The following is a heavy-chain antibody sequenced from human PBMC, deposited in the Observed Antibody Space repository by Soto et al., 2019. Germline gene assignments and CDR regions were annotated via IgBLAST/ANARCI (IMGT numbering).Heavy chain of an antibody. CDR3: AIGHSGYYWSPDAFDI. Sequence: DSVKVSCNASGYTFTSYYINWVRQATGQGLEWMGWMNPNSGNTGYAQKFQGRVTMTRNTSISTAYMELSSLRSEDTAVYYCAIGHSGYYWSPDAFDIWGQGTMVTVSS. CDR1: GYTFTSYY. CDR2: MNPNSGNT. J-gene: IGHJ3*02. D-gene: IGHD3-22*01. V-gene: IGHV1-8*01.